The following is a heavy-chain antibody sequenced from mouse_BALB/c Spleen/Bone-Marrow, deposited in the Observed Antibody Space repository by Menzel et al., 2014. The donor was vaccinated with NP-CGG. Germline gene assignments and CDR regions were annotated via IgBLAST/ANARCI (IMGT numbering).Heavy chain of an antibody. CDR2: FFPGSGSI. CDR3: ARHEDLDIRRRLGAMDY. J-gene: IGHJ4*01. V-gene: IGHV1-62-2*01. CDR1: GYTFTEYI. Sequence: VMLVESGAELVNPGASVKLSCKASGYTFTEYIIHWIKQRSGQGLEWIGWFFPGSGSIKYNEKFKDKATLTADKSSSTVYMELSRLTSEDSAVYFCARHEDLDIRRRLGAMDYWGQGTSVTVSS. D-gene: IGHD2-12*01.